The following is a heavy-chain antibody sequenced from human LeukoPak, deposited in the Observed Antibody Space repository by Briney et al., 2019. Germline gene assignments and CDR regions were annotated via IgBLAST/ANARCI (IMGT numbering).Heavy chain of an antibody. CDR1: GGSISSGSYY. D-gene: IGHD2-2*01. V-gene: IGHV4-39*01. CDR3: ARHLRCSGNTCSNVFDI. CDR2: IHYTGNT. Sequence: SETLSLTCTVSGGSISSGSYYWGCIGQPPGKGLEWIGSIHYTGNTYYNPSLKSRVSISVDTSKNQFSLKLSSVTAADTAVYYCARHLRCSGNTCSNVFDIWGQGTMVTVSS. J-gene: IGHJ3*02.